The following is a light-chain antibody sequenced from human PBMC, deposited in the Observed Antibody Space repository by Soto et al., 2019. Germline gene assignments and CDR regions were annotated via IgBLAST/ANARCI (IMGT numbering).Light chain of an antibody. CDR1: QDISNY. CDR3: QQYDNLSLT. CDR2: DAS. J-gene: IGKJ4*01. V-gene: IGKV1-33*01. Sequence: DIQMTQSPSSLSASVGDRVTITCQASQDISNYLNWYQQKPGKAPKLLLFDASNMETGVPSRFSGSGSGTDFTFTISSLQPEDIATYYCQQYDNLSLTFGGGTKVEI.